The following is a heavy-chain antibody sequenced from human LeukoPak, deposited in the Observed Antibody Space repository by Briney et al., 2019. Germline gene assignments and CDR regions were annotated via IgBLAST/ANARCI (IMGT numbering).Heavy chain of an antibody. Sequence: GGSLRLSCATSGFTFSSYAMSWVRQAPGKGLEWVSAISGSGGSAYYADSVKGRFTISRDNSKNTLYLQMNSLRAEDTAVYYCAKDSADRGFDYWGQGTLVTVSS. CDR2: ISGSGGSA. CDR3: AKDSADRGFDY. CDR1: GFTFSSYA. V-gene: IGHV3-23*01. D-gene: IGHD2-15*01. J-gene: IGHJ4*02.